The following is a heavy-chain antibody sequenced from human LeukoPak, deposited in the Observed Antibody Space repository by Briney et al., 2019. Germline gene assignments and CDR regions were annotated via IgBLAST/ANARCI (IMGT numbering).Heavy chain of an antibody. CDR2: IYYSGST. D-gene: IGHD2-15*01. J-gene: IGHJ6*02. V-gene: IGHV4-61*05. CDR1: GGSISSSSYY. CDR3: ASGVVVVAGYYGMDV. Sequence: SETLSLTCTVSGGSISSSSYYWGWIRQPPGKGLEWIGYIYYSGSTNYNPSLKSRVTISVDTSKNQFSLKLSSVTAADTAVYYCASGVVVVAGYYGMDVWGQGTTVTVSS.